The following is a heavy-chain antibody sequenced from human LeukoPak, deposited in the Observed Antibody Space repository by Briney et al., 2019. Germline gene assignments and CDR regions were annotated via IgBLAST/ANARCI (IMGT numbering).Heavy chain of an antibody. J-gene: IGHJ4*02. CDR2: IYYSGST. Sequence: SETLSLTCTVSGGSISSSSYYWGWIRQPPGKGLEWIGSIYYSGSTYYNPSLKSRVTISVDTSKNQFSLKLSSVTAADTAVYYCARLAQGGSKTYYFDYWGQGTLVTVSS. V-gene: IGHV4-39*01. CDR1: GGSISSSSYY. D-gene: IGHD5-12*01. CDR3: ARLAQGGSKTYYFDY.